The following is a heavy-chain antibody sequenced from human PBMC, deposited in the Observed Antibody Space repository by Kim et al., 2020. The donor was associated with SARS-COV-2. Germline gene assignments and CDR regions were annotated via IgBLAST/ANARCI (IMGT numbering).Heavy chain of an antibody. J-gene: IGHJ4*02. V-gene: IGHV3-48*02. D-gene: IGHD3-9*01. Sequence: FTISRDNAKNSLYLQMNSLRDEDTAVYYCAREEGYYDILTGYYSLYYFDYWGQGTLVTVSS. CDR3: AREEGYYDILTGYYSLYYFDY.